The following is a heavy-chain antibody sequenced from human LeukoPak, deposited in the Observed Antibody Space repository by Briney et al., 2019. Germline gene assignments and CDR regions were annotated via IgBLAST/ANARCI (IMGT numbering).Heavy chain of an antibody. J-gene: IGHJ4*02. V-gene: IGHV3-30-3*01. D-gene: IGHD6-13*01. CDR2: ISSDGNKK. Sequence: GGSLRLSCAASGFTFSTYAMNWVRQTPGKGLEWVAIISSDGNKKDYVESVKGRFSISRDNSKNTLYLQMNSLRAEDTAVYYCARTTAGTEGYFDYWGQGTLVTVSS. CDR3: ARTTAGTEGYFDY. CDR1: GFTFSTYA.